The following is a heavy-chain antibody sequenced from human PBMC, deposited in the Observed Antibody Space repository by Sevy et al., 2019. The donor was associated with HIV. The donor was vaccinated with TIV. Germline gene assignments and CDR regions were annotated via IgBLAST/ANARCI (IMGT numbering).Heavy chain of an antibody. J-gene: IGHJ3*02. CDR3: ARESGIAAAGAAFDI. V-gene: IGHV3-53*01. D-gene: IGHD6-13*01. CDR1: GFTVSSNY. CDR2: IYSGGST. Sequence: GGSLRLSCAASGFTVSSNYMSWVRQAPGKGLEWVSVIYSGGSTYYADSVKGRFTISRDNSKNTLYLQMNSLRAEDTAVYYCARESGIAAAGAAFDIWGQGTMVTVSS.